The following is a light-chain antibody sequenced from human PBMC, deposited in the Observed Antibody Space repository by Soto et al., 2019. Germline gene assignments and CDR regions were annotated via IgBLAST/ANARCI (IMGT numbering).Light chain of an antibody. CDR3: QQYKNWPPFT. J-gene: IGKJ5*01. CDR1: QSISRR. CDR2: GAS. V-gene: IGKV3-15*01. Sequence: EIVMTQSPATLSVSPGERATLSCRASQSISRRLAWYQQKPGQAPRLLIYGASTRATGIPARFSGSGSETEFTRTISSLQSEDCAVYYCQQYKNWPPFTFGQGTRREIK.